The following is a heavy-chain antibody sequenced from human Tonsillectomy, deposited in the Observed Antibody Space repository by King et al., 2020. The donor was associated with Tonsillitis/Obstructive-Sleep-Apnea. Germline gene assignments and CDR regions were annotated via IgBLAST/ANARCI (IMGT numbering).Heavy chain of an antibody. CDR3: ARGGRYYYYNYMDV. V-gene: IGHV4-61*01. J-gene: IGHJ6*03. CDR1: VGSVSTGFYY. Sequence: VQLQESGPGLVKPSETLSLTCTFSVGSVSTGFYYWSWIRQPPGKGLEWICYISNTGSANHSPSLKSRGTISLDTSQNQFSLNLTSVTAADTAVYFCARGGRYYYYNYMDVWGKGTTVTVSS. CDR2: ISNTGSA.